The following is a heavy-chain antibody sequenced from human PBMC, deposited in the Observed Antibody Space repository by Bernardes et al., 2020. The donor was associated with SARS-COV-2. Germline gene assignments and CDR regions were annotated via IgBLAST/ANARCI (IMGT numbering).Heavy chain of an antibody. CDR1: GFAFDTFA. V-gene: IGHV3-23*01. D-gene: IGHD6-19*01. CDR2: IGAGGDA. J-gene: IGHJ4*02. CDR3: AKTPVTGWSSDYFDS. Sequence: GGSLRLSCSGSGFAFDTFAMSWIRQAPGKGLEWVAHIGAGGDAYYPNFVECRFTVSRDNVKNTLFLQMNSLRAEDTAVYYCAKTPVTGWSSDYFDSWGQGILVTVSS.